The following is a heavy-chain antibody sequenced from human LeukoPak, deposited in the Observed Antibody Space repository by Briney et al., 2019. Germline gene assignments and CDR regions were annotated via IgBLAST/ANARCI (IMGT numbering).Heavy chain of an antibody. V-gene: IGHV4-59*11. Sequence: SETLSLTCIVSGAYITSHYWSWIRRPPGKGLEWIGYIYYSGSTNYNPSLKSRVIISVDTSKNQFSLKLSSVTAADTAVYYCARDSPSSSGGDAFDIWGQGTMVTVSS. CDR1: GAYITSHY. D-gene: IGHD6-6*01. J-gene: IGHJ3*02. CDR2: IYYSGST. CDR3: ARDSPSSSGGDAFDI.